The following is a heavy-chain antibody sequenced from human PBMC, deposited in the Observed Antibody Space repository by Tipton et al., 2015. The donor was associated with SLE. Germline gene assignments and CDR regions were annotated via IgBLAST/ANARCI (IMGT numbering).Heavy chain of an antibody. CDR2: INHSGST. CDR1: DGSFSGYY. Sequence: TLSLTCAVYDGSFSGYYWSWIRQPPGKGLEWIGEINHSGSTNYNPSLKSRVTISVDTSKNQFSLKLSSVTAADTAVYYCARGVTIFGVVYYYFDYWGQGTLVTVSS. V-gene: IGHV4-34*01. CDR3: ARGVTIFGVVYYYFDY. J-gene: IGHJ4*02. D-gene: IGHD3-3*01.